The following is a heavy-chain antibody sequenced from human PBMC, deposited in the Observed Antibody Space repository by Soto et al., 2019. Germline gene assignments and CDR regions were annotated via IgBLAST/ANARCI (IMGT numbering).Heavy chain of an antibody. CDR2: INPKSGGT. CDR3: ARGGTFAYDTSGYSVY. CDR1: GYTFSAYY. D-gene: IGHD3-22*01. J-gene: IGHJ4*02. V-gene: IGHV1-2*02. Sequence: ASVKVSCKTSGYTFSAYYMHWVRQAPGQGLEWMGWINPKSGGTLYAQKFQGKVTMTRDTSISTAYMELSRLRSDDTAVYYCARGGTFAYDTSGYSVYWGQGTLVTVSS.